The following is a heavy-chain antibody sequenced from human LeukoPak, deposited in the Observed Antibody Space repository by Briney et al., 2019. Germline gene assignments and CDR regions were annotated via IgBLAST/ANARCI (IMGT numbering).Heavy chain of an antibody. V-gene: IGHV4-4*07. CDR2: IYPSGST. CDR3: ARITYCGGDCYPGYFDY. J-gene: IGHJ4*02. Sequence: SETLSLTCTVSGGSISSYYWSWIRQPAGKGLEWIGRIYPSGSTNYNPSLKSRVTISVDTSKNQFSLNLSSVTAADTAVYYCARITYCGGDCYPGYFDYWGQGTLVTVSS. D-gene: IGHD2-21*02. CDR1: GGSISSYY.